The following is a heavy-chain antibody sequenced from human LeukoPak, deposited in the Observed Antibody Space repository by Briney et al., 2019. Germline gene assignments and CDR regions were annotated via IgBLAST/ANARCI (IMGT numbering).Heavy chain of an antibody. Sequence: SSETLSLTCTVSGGSISSYYWSWIRQPAGKGLEWIGRIYTSGSTNYNPSLKSRVTMSVDTSKNQFSLKLSSVTAADTAVYYCARQLIHYYDSSGFDAFDIWGQGTMVTVSS. J-gene: IGHJ3*02. CDR2: IYTSGST. D-gene: IGHD3-22*01. CDR3: ARQLIHYYDSSGFDAFDI. V-gene: IGHV4-4*07. CDR1: GGSISSYY.